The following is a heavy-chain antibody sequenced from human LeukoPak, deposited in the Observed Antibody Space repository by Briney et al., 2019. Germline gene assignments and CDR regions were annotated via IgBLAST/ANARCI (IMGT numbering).Heavy chain of an antibody. Sequence: GGSLRLSCAASGLTFSSYAMHWVRQAPGKGLEWVAVISYDGSNKYYADSVKGRFTISRDNSKNTLYLQMNSLRAEDTAVYYCARRQVSWAFDIWGQGTMVTVSS. J-gene: IGHJ3*02. V-gene: IGHV3-30-3*01. CDR3: ARRQVSWAFDI. CDR2: ISYDGSNK. CDR1: GLTFSSYA.